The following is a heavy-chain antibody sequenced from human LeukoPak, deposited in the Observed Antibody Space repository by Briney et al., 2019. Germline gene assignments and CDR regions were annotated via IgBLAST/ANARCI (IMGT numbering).Heavy chain of an antibody. CDR3: AKTWGGYYYYGMDV. CDR2: ISYDGSNK. CDR1: GFTFSSYG. J-gene: IGHJ6*02. V-gene: IGHV3-30*18. Sequence: GGSLRLSCAASGFTFSSYGMHWVRQAPGKGLEWVAVISYDGSNKYYADSVKGRFTISRGNSKNTLYLQMNSLRAEDTAVYYCAKTWGGYYYYGMDVWGQGTTVTVSS. D-gene: IGHD3-16*01.